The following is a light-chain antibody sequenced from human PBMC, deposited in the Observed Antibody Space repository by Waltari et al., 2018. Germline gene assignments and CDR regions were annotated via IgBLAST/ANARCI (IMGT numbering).Light chain of an antibody. Sequence: SALNQPASVSGSPGQSITLSCTGSRTDLRTSNVVSWYPTHPGKAPKLIISGVTNRPSGVSNRFSGSKSGNTASLTIAGLQTEDEADYYCCSYAGSMVFGGGTKLTVL. CDR3: CSYAGSMV. V-gene: IGLV2-23*02. J-gene: IGLJ2*01. CDR2: GVT. CDR1: RTDLRTSNV.